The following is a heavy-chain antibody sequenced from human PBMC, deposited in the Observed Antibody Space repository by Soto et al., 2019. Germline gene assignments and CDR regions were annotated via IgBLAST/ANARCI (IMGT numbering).Heavy chain of an antibody. Sequence: EVQLVESGGGLVKPGGSLRLACAASGFSFSSYSMNWVRQAPGKGLEWVSSISSSSSYIYYADSVKGRFTISRDNAKNPLYLQMNTLRAEDTSVYHWGTPPRDIRVSWYYFDNWGKGTLATV. CDR2: ISSSSSYI. D-gene: IGHD2-15*01. J-gene: IGHJ4*02. CDR3: GTPPRDIRVSWYYFDN. V-gene: IGHV3-21*01. CDR1: GFSFSSYS.